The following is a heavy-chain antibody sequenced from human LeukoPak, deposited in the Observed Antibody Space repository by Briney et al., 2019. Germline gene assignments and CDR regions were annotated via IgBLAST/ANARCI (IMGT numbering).Heavy chain of an antibody. Sequence: SETLSLTCTVSGGSIGGYYWNWVRQSPEKGLECIGYIYYTGNTDYNPSLKSRVTISVDTSKNQFSLKLSSVTAADTAVYYCARGGDYRFDYWGQGTLVTVSS. D-gene: IGHD4-17*01. J-gene: IGHJ4*02. CDR1: GGSIGGYY. CDR2: IYYTGNT. CDR3: ARGGDYRFDY. V-gene: IGHV4-59*01.